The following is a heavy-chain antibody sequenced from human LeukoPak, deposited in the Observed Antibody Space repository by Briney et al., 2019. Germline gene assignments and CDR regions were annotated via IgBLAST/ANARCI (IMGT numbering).Heavy chain of an antibody. J-gene: IGHJ4*02. CDR1: GGSISSGDYY. Sequence: PSETLSLTCTVSGGSISSGDYYWSWIRQPPGKGLEWIGYIYYSGSTYYNPSLKSRVTISVDTSKNQFSLKLSSVTAADTAVYYCARGGSGYSGYDLDYWGQGTLVTVSS. D-gene: IGHD5-12*01. CDR3: ARGGSGYSGYDLDY. CDR2: IYYSGST. V-gene: IGHV4-30-4*08.